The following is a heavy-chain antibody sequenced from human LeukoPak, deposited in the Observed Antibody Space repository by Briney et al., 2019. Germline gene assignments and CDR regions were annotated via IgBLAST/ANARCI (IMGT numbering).Heavy chain of an antibody. CDR2: IDRSDSYT. V-gene: IGHV5-10-1*01. Sequence: GESLKISCKGSGYSFTTYWITWVRQMPGKGLEWMGRIDRSDSYTHYSPSFQGHVTLSADKSISTAYLQWSSLRASATAMYSCAISKNTATPGDYWGQGTLVTV. J-gene: IGHJ4*02. CDR1: GYSFTTYW. CDR3: AISKNTATPGDY. D-gene: IGHD5-18*01.